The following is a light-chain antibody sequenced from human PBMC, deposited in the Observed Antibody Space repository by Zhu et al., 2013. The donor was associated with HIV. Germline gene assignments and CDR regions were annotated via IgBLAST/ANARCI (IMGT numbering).Light chain of an antibody. V-gene: IGLV7-43*01. CDR2: TTI. CDR3: LLSFDGRRV. Sequence: QTEVTQEPSLTVSPGGTVTLTCASSTGAITSDHFPSWFQQKPGESPRSMIYTTIYRHSWTPVRFSGSLLGGRAVLTVSDVRPDDEADYYCLLSFDGRRVFGRGTRLTVL. CDR1: TGAITSDHF. J-gene: IGLJ3*02.